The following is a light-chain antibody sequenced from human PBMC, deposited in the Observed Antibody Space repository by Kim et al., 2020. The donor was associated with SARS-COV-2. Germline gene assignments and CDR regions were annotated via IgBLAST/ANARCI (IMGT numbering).Light chain of an antibody. CDR3: QVWHSSSDHRVV. CDR2: YDS. V-gene: IGLV3-21*04. CDR1: SIGSKS. Sequence: SYELTQPPSVSVAPGKTARITCGGNSIGSKSVHWYQQKPGQAPVLVISYDSDRPSGIPERYSGSNSGNTATLTISRVEVGDEVDFYCQVWHSSSDHRVVFGGGTQLTVL. J-gene: IGLJ2*01.